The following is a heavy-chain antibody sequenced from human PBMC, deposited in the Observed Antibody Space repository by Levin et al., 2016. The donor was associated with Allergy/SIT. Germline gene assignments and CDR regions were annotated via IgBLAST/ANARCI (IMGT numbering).Heavy chain of an antibody. V-gene: IGHV3-64D*09. Sequence: WIRQPPGKGLEYVSAISSNGGSTYYADSVKGRFTISRDNSKNTLYLQMSSLRAEDTAVYYCVKDLVGWERDYWGQGTLVTVSS. D-gene: IGHD1-26*01. CDR3: VKDLVGWERDY. CDR2: ISSNGGST. J-gene: IGHJ4*02.